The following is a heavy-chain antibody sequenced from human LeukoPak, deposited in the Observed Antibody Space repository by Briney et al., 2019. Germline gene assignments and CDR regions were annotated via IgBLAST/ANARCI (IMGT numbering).Heavy chain of an antibody. CDR3: ARVGAAAVGDAFDI. CDR2: IYTSGST. J-gene: IGHJ3*02. D-gene: IGHD6-13*01. CDR1: GGSISSYY. Sequence: SETLSLTCTVPGGSISSYYWSWIRQPAGKGLEWIGRIYTSGSTNYNPSLKSRVTMSVDTSKNQFSLKLSSVTAADTAVYYCARVGAAAVGDAFDIWGQGTMVTVSS. V-gene: IGHV4-4*07.